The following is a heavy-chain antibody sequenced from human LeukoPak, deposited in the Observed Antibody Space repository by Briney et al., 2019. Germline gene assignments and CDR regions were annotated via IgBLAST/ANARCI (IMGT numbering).Heavy chain of an antibody. J-gene: IGHJ6*02. CDR3: AKGLTWTYYYYGKDV. V-gene: IGHV3-23*01. D-gene: IGHD3/OR15-3a*01. CDR2: ISGSGGST. Sequence: GGSLRLSCAASGFTFSSYAMSWVRQAPGKGLEWVSAISGSGGSTYYADSVKGRFTISRDNSKNTLYLQMNSLRAEDTAVYYCAKGLTWTYYYYGKDVWGQGTTVTVSS. CDR1: GFTFSSYA.